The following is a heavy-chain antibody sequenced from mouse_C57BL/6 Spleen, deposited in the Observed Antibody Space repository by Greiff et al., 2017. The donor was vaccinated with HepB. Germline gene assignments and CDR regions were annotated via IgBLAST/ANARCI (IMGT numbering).Heavy chain of an antibody. J-gene: IGHJ3*01. CDR2: IYPGDGDT. V-gene: IGHV1-80*01. D-gene: IGHD4-1*01. CDR1: GYAFSSYW. Sequence: QVQLKESGAELVKPGASVKISCKASGYAFSSYWMNWVKQRPGKGLEWIGQIYPGDGDTNYNGKFKGKATLTADKSSSTAYMQLSSLTSEDSAVYFCARNWAAWFAYWGQGTLVTVSA. CDR3: ARNWAAWFAY.